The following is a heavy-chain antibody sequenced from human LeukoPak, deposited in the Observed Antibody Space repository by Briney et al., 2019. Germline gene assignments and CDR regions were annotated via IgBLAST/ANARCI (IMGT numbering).Heavy chain of an antibody. CDR1: GGSISSYY. J-gene: IGHJ6*02. CDR3: AWSSADYYYYGMDV. CDR2: IYYSGST. V-gene: IGHV4-59*08. D-gene: IGHD1-26*01. Sequence: SETMSLTCSVSGGSISSYYWSWIRQPPGKGLEWIGYIYYSGSTNYNPSLKSRVTISVDTSKNQFSLKLSSVTAADTAVYYCAWSSADYYYYGMDVWGQGTTVTVSS.